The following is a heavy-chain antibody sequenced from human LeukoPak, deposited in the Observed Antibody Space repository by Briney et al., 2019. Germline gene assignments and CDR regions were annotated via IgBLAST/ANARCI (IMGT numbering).Heavy chain of an antibody. V-gene: IGHV4-4*02. J-gene: IGHJ5*02. CDR1: GGSISSSNW. D-gene: IGHD1-26*01. CDR3: ARDRRYGVGATLENWFDP. Sequence: SETLSLTCAVSGGSISSSNWWSWVRQPPGKGLEWIGEIYHSGSTNYNPSLKSRVTISVDKSKNQFSLKLSSVTAADTAVYYCARDRRYGVGATLENWFDPWGQGTLVTVSS. CDR2: IYHSGST.